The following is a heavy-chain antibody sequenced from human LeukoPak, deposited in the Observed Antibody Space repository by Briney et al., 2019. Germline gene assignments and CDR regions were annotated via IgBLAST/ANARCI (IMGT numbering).Heavy chain of an antibody. D-gene: IGHD1-26*01. V-gene: IGHV1-18*01. Sequence: ASVRVSCKTSGYTFTTYNIAWVRQAPGQGLELVCWVSTYNGNKDYAQTVQGRGAMTTDTSTNTVYMDLRSLRPDDTAVYYCARPHSLGGSFYVFDYWGQGTLITVSS. CDR2: VSTYNGNK. J-gene: IGHJ4*02. CDR1: GYTFTTYN. CDR3: ARPHSLGGSFYVFDY.